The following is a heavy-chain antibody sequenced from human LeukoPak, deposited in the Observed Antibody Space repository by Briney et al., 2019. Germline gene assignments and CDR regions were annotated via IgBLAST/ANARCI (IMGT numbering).Heavy chain of an antibody. V-gene: IGHV4-34*01. D-gene: IGHD4-11*01. J-gene: IGHJ5*02. CDR3: AREGPTTVTTFNWFDP. CDR1: GGSFSGYY. Sequence: SETLSLTCAVYGGSFSGYYWSWIRQPPGKGLEWIGEINHSGSTNYNPSLKSRVTISVDTSKNQFSLKLSSVTAADTAVYYCAREGPTTVTTFNWFDPWGQGTLVTVSS. CDR2: INHSGST.